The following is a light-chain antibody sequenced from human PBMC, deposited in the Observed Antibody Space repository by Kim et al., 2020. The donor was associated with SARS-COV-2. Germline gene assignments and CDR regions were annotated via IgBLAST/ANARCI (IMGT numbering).Light chain of an antibody. J-gene: IGLJ3*02. CDR3: QVWHSSSYWV. CDR1: NIGSIG. CDR2: RDY. V-gene: IGLV3-9*01. Sequence: SYELTQPLSVSVALGQTARIPCGGDNIGSIGVHWYQQKPGQAPLLVIYRDYNRPSGIPERFSGPNSGNTATLTISRAQDGDEADYYCQVWHSSSYWVFGGGTQLTVL.